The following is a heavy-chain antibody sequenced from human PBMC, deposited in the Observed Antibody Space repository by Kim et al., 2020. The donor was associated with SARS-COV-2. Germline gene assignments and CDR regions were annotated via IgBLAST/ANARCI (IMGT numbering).Heavy chain of an antibody. J-gene: IGHJ6*02. CDR2: IIPIVYGTL. V-gene: IGHV1-69*13. CDR1: GGAFSSYA. D-gene: IGHD2-2*01. Sequence: SVKVSCKASGGAFSSYALSWVRQAPGQGLEWMGGIIPIVYGTLKHAEKFQGRVTITADESTSTAYMELSSLNSEDTAVSYCARGPAAGSVPHYGMDVWG. CDR3: ARGPAAGSVPHYGMDV.